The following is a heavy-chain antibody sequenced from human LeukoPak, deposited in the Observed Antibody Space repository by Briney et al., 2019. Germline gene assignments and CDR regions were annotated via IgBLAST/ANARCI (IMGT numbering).Heavy chain of an antibody. CDR1: GFTFSSYW. Sequence: QPGGSLRLSCAASGFTFSSYWMHRVRQAPGKGLVWVSRINSDGSSTSYADSVKGRFTISRDNAKNTLYLQMNSLRAEDTAVYYCARGVCSGGSCYSLDYWGQGTLVTVSS. J-gene: IGHJ4*02. CDR2: INSDGSST. V-gene: IGHV3-74*01. CDR3: ARGVCSGGSCYSLDY. D-gene: IGHD2-15*01.